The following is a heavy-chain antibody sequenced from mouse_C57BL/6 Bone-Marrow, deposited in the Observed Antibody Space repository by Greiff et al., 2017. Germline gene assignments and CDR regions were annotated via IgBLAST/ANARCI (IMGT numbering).Heavy chain of an antibody. V-gene: IGHV1-74*01. CDR2: IHPSDSDT. CDR1: GYTFTSYW. Sequence: QESCKASGYTFTSYWMHWVKQRPGLGLEWIGRIHPSDSDTNYNQKFKGKATLTVDQSSSIAYMQISSLTSEDSAVYYCARIYYDYDAGGGYWGQGTSVTVSS. J-gene: IGHJ4*01. CDR3: ARIYYDYDAGGGY. D-gene: IGHD2-4*01.